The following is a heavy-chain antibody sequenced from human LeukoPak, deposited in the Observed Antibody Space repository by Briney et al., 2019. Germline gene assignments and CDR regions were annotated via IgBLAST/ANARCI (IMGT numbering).Heavy chain of an antibody. V-gene: IGHV3-7*01. CDR3: ARDRDSRWDFDL. CDR1: GFXSSTYW. D-gene: IGHD3-22*01. CDR2: IKQDGSET. Sequence: PGGSLRLSCAASGFXSSTYWMSWVRQAPGKGLEWVASIKQDGSETYYVDSVKGRFTLSRDNAKNSLYLQMNSLRADDTAVYYCARDRDSRWDFDLWGRGTLVTVSS. J-gene: IGHJ2*01.